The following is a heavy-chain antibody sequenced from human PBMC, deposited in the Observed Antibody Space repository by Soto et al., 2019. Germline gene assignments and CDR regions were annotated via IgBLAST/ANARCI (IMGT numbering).Heavy chain of an antibody. J-gene: IGHJ4*02. CDR2: ISAYNGNT. V-gene: IGHV1-18*01. CDR1: GYTFSSYH. CDR3: ARDLPPVDY. Sequence: QIQLLQSGAEVKKPGASVKVSCKASGYTFSSYHITWVRQAPGQGLEWMGWISAYNGNTNYAQKLQGRVTMTTDPSPSTAYMELRSRKSDDTAVYYCARDLPPVDYWGQGTLVTVSS.